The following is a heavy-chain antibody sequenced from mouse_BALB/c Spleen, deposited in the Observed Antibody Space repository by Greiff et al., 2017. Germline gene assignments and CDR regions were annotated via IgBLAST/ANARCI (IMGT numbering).Heavy chain of an antibody. CDR1: GFNIKDYY. D-gene: IGHD2-2*01. J-gene: IGHJ3*01. CDR2: IDPENGDT. Sequence: DVKLVESGAELVRSGASVKLSCTASGFNIKDYYMHWVKQRPEQGLEWIGWIDPENGDTEYAPKFQGKATMTADTSSNTAYLQLSSLTSEDTAVYYCNRDGYDGAYWGQGTLVTVSA. V-gene: IGHV14-4*02. CDR3: NRDGYDGAY.